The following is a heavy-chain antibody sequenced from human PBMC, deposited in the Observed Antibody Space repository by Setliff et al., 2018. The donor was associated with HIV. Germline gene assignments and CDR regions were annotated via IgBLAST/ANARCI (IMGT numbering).Heavy chain of an antibody. D-gene: IGHD2-21*02. CDR1: GGTLSTYG. J-gene: IGHJ2*01. CDR3: AREPRGTAAYWYFDL. V-gene: IGHV1-69*10. Sequence: SVKVSCKASGGTLSTYGISWVRQAPGQGLEWMGGIVPILSTANYAQKFQGRVTITADKSTTTAYMELTDLKTDDTAVYYCAREPRGTAAYWYFDLWGRGTLVTVSS. CDR2: IVPILSTA.